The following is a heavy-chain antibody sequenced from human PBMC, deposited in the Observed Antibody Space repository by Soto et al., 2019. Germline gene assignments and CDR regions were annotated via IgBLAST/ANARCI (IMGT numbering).Heavy chain of an antibody. D-gene: IGHD2-2*01. J-gene: IGHJ6*03. CDR3: ARLEYCSSTSCPGVDYYYYMDV. V-gene: IGHV4-59*08. CDR1: GGSISSYY. CDR2: IYYSGST. Sequence: PSETLSLTCTVSGGSISSYYWSWIRQPPGKGLEWIGYIYYSGSTNYNPSLKSRVTISVDTSKNKFSLKLRSVTAADTAVYYCARLEYCSSTSCPGVDYYYYMDVWGKGTTVTVSS.